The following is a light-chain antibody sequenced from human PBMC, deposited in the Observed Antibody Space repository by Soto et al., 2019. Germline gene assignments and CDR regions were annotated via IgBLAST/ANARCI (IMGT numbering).Light chain of an antibody. CDR2: AAS. V-gene: IGKV1-39*01. J-gene: IGKJ1*01. Sequence: DIQMTQSPSSLSASVGDRVTITCRASQSISTYLNWYQQKSGLAPKLLIYAASSLQSRVTSTLSGSGSGTAINRTISSLQPEDFATYYCQQTYCTPPTFRRGTKAEIQ. CDR1: QSISTY. CDR3: QQTYCTPPT.